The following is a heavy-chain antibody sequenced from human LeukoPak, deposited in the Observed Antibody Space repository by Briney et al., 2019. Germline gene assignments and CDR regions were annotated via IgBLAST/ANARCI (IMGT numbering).Heavy chain of an antibody. Sequence: SETLSLTCTVSGGSISSSSYYWGWIRQPPGKGLEWIGSIYYSGSTYYNPSLKSRVTISVDTSKNQFSLKLSSVTAADTAVYYCARGDRELLLYWYFDLWGRGTLVTVSS. CDR1: GGSISSSSYY. J-gene: IGHJ2*01. D-gene: IGHD3-10*01. CDR2: IYYSGST. CDR3: ARGDRELLLYWYFDL. V-gene: IGHV4-39*07.